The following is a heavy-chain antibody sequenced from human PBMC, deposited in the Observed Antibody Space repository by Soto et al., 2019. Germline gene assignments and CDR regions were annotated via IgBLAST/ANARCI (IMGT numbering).Heavy chain of an antibody. V-gene: IGHV5-51*01. D-gene: IGHD3-9*01. J-gene: IGHJ5*02. CDR3: ARRIDYDILTGRPNWFDP. Sequence: GESLKISCKGSGYSFTSYWIGWVRQMPGKGLEWMGIIYPGDSDTRYSPSFQGQVTISADKSISTAYLQWSSLKASDTAMYYCARRIDYDILTGRPNWFDPWGQGTLVTVS. CDR1: GYSFTSYW. CDR2: IYPGDSDT.